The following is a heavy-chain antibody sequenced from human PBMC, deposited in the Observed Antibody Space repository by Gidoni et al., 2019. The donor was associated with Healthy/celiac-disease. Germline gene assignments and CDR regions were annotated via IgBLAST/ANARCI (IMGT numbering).Heavy chain of an antibody. CDR1: GFTFSSYA. CDR2: ISGSGGST. V-gene: IGHV3-23*01. Sequence: ELQLLESGVGLVQPGGSLRLSCAASGFTFSSYAMSWVRQAPGKGLEWVSAISGSGGSTYYADSVKGRFTISRDNSKNTLYLKRNSLRAEDTAVYYCAKDLGITMIVRAFDIWGQGTMVTVSS. D-gene: IGHD3-22*01. J-gene: IGHJ3*02. CDR3: AKDLGITMIVRAFDI.